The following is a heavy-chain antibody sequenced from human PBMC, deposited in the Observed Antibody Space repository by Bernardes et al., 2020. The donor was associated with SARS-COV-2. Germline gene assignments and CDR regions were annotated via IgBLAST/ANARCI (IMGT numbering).Heavy chain of an antibody. CDR3: AKELAYGTTCSSPRYYYYYHMDI. D-gene: IGHD2-15*01. CDR1: GFTFSTYA. J-gene: IGHJ6*02. V-gene: IGHV3-23*01. Sequence: GGSLRLSCEASGFTFSTYAMSWVRQAPGKGLEWVSDISGPGRTYYADSVKGRFIISRDNSKNTLYLEMNSLRAEDTAVYYCAKELAYGTTCSSPRYYYYYHMDIWGQGTTVTVSS. CDR2: ISGPGRT.